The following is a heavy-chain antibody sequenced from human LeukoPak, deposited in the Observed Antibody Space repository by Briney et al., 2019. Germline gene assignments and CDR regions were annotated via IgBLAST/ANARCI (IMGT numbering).Heavy chain of an antibody. V-gene: IGHV4-59*01. Sequence: SETLSLTCSVSNDSIRNYYWSWIRQPPGKALEWIGYIYHTGNTNYNPSLKSRLTMSIDTSKNQFSLNLNSVTAADTAVYYCVRGNYGSGSYYVVDFDYWGQGTLVTVSS. CDR2: IYHTGNT. CDR3: VRGNYGSGSYYVVDFDY. J-gene: IGHJ4*02. CDR1: NDSIRNYY. D-gene: IGHD3-10*01.